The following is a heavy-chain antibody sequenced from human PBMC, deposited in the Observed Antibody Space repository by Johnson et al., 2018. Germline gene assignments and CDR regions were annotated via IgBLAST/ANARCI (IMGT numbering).Heavy chain of an antibody. J-gene: IGHJ4*02. V-gene: IGHV3-30-3*01. CDR2: ISYDGSNK. D-gene: IGHD2-2*01. Sequence: QVQLVESGGGVVQPGGSLRPSCAASGFAFSSYVLHWVRRAPGKGLEWVAVISYDGSNKYYANSVKGRFTISRDNSKNTLYLQMDSLRAEDTAVYYCARGASLNAYFDSWGQGTLVTVSS. CDR1: GFAFSSYV. CDR3: ARGASLNAYFDS.